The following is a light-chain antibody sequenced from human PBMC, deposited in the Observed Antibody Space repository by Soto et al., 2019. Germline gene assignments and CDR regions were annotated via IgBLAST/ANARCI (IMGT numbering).Light chain of an antibody. V-gene: IGLV2-14*03. J-gene: IGLJ1*01. CDR2: DVS. CDR1: SSEIGGYNY. CDR3: SSYTSTSTLYV. Sequence: SALTKPASVSGSPGQSITISCTGTSSEIGGYNYVSWYQQLPGKVPKLIIYDVSNRPSGVSDRFSGSKSGNAASLTISGLQAEDEADYYCSSYTSTSTLYVFGTGTKVTVL.